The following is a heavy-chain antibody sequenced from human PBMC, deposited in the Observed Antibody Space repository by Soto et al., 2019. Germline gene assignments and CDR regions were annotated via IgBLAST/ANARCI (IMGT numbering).Heavy chain of an antibody. Sequence: QVQLVQSGAEVKKPGASVKVSCKASGYTFTSYDINWVRQATGQGLEWMGWMNPNSGNTGYAQKLQGRVTMTRNTSISTAYMELSSLRSEDTAVYYCATFRYDFWSGYHADWGQGTLVTVSS. CDR3: ATFRYDFWSGYHAD. CDR2: MNPNSGNT. V-gene: IGHV1-8*01. J-gene: IGHJ4*02. D-gene: IGHD3-3*01. CDR1: GYTFTSYD.